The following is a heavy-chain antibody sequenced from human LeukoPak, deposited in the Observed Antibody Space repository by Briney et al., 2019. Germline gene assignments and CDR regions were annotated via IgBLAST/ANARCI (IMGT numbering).Heavy chain of an antibody. CDR3: ARDGYSSGWYLYYFDY. J-gene: IGHJ4*02. V-gene: IGHV3-21*01. CDR1: AFTFSSYS. D-gene: IGHD6-13*01. CDR2: ISSSSSYI. Sequence: PGGSLRLSCAASAFTFSSYSMNWVRQAPGKGLEWVSSISSSSSYIYYADSVKGRFTISRDNAKNSLYLQMNSLRAEDTAVYYCARDGYSSGWYLYYFDYWGQGTLVTVSS.